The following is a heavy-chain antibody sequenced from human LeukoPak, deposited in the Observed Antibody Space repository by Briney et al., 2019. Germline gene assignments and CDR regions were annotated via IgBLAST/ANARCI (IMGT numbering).Heavy chain of an antibody. J-gene: IGHJ4*02. CDR2: IKQDGSEK. CDR1: GFIFSNYW. D-gene: IGHD7-27*01. Sequence: EGSLRLSCAASGFIFSNYWMTWVRQTPGKGLEWVGNIKQDGSEKYYVDSVKGRFTISRDNAKNSLYLQMNSLRVEDTAIYYCARDYVWGSSESDYWGQGTLVTVSS. V-gene: IGHV3-7*01. CDR3: ARDYVWGSSESDY.